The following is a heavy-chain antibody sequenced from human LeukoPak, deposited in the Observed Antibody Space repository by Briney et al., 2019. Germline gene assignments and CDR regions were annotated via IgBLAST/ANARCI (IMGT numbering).Heavy chain of an antibody. V-gene: IGHV3-74*01. CDR3: ASGHGYNFAYTLNY. CDR2: INSDGSTT. J-gene: IGHJ4*02. CDR1: GFTFSSSW. D-gene: IGHD5-18*01. Sequence: GGSLRLSCAASGFTFSSSWMHWVRQAPGKGLVWVSRINSDGSTTNYADSVKGRFTISRDNAKNTLYLQMNGLRAEDTAVYFCASGHGYNFAYTLNYWGQGTLVTDSS.